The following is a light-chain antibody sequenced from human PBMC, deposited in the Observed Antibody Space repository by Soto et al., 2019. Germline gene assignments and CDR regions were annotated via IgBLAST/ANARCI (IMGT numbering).Light chain of an antibody. CDR1: TSDVGGYNY. J-gene: IGLJ1*01. CDR3: LSKTSSISYV. V-gene: IGLV2-14*01. CDR2: EVS. Sequence: QSALTQPASVSGSAGQSITISCTGTTSDVGGYNYVSWYQQHPGKVPKLLIHEVSNRPSGVSNRFSGSKSGNTASLTISGLQAEDEADYYCLSKTSSISYVFGTGTKVTV.